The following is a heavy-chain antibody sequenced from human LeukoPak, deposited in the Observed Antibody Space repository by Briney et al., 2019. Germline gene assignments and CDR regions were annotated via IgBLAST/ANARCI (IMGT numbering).Heavy chain of an antibody. Sequence: ASVKVSCKASGGTFSSYTISWVRQAPGQGLEWMGRIIPILGIANYAQKFQGRVTITADKSTSTAYMELSSLRSEDTAVYYCARAPSDYYDSSGYGWFDPWGQRTLVTVSS. CDR2: IIPILGIA. J-gene: IGHJ5*02. D-gene: IGHD3-22*01. V-gene: IGHV1-69*02. CDR3: ARAPSDYYDSSGYGWFDP. CDR1: GGTFSSYT.